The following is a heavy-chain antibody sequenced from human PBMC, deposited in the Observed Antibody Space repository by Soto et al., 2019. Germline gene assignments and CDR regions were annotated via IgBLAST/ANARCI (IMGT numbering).Heavy chain of an antibody. V-gene: IGHV1-69*04. Sequence: SVKVSCKASGGTRSSYTFSWVRQAPGQGLEWMGRVIPNLGVTNYAKKFQGRFTIVVDTSTSTAYMELNSLRYEDTAAYYCATDKRHCSDTSCPDFDYLGYGTLVTVS. CDR1: GGTRSSYT. CDR2: VIPNLGVT. D-gene: IGHD2-15*01. J-gene: IGHJ4*01. CDR3: ATDKRHCSDTSCPDFDY.